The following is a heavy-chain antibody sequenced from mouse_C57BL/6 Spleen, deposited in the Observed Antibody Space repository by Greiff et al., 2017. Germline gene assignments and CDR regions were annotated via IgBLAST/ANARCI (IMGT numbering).Heavy chain of an antibody. CDR2: ISSGSSTI. CDR1: GFTFSDYG. V-gene: IGHV5-17*01. D-gene: IGHD1-1*01. CDR3: ARRYGSSYWYFDV. Sequence: DVKLLESGGGLVKPGGSLKLSCAASGFTFSDYGMHWVRQAPEKGLEWVAYISSGSSTIYYADTVKGRFTISRDNAKNTLFLQMTSLRSEDTAMYYCARRYGSSYWYFDVWGTGTTVTVSS. J-gene: IGHJ1*03.